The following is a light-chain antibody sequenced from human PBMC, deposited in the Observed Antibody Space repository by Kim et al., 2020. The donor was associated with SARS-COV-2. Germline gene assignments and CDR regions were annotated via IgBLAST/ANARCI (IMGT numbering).Light chain of an antibody. Sequence: ALGHAIRITCQAGRLRSYFASCYQQKPGQAPVRVIYGKNNRPAGIPDRFSGSRSGNTATLPFPGAQAEDEAYYYCNSRESSGNHVVFGGGPQLSVL. V-gene: IGLV3-19*01. CDR1: RLRSYF. J-gene: IGLJ2*01. CDR2: GKN. CDR3: NSRESSGNHVV.